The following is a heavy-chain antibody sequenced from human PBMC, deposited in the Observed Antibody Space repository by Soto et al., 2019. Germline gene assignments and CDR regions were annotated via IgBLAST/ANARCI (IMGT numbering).Heavy chain of an antibody. Sequence: PGGSLRLSCAASGLTVSSNYMSWVRQAPGKGLEWVSVIYSGTTTHYADSVKGRFTISRDSSKNTLYLQMNSLIAEDTAVYYCARGYWVEGYGAGTYFDYWGQGT. J-gene: IGHJ4*02. V-gene: IGHV3-66*01. D-gene: IGHD3-16*01. CDR1: GLTVSSNY. CDR2: IYSGTTT. CDR3: ARGYWVEGYGAGTYFDY.